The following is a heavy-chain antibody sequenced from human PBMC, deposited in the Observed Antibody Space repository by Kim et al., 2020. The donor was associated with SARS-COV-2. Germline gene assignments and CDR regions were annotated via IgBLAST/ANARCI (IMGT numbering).Heavy chain of an antibody. V-gene: IGHV3-11*01. J-gene: IGHJ4*02. CDR3: AGEQGGVRW. CDR2: ISSSGDTI. CDR1: GFTFSDYY. D-gene: IGHD1-26*01. Sequence: LSLTCAASGFTFSDYYMSWIRQAPGKGLEWVSYISSSGDTIYYADSVKGRFTTSRDNAKNSLYLQMNSLRAEDTAVYYCAGEQGGVRWWGQGTLVTVSS.